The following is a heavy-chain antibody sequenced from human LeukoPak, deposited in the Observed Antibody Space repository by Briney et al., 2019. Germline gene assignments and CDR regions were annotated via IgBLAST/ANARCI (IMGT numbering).Heavy chain of an antibody. J-gene: IGHJ4*02. CDR3: TTAWGTSDDFDY. D-gene: IGHD3-16*01. CDR2: IKSNTDGGTT. CDR1: GFSFSTYA. V-gene: IGHV3-15*01. Sequence: GGSLRLSCAASGFSFSTYAMSWVRQAPGKGLQWVGRIKSNTDGGTTDYAAAVKGRFTVSRDDSKATVYLQVNSLKTEDTAVYYCTTAWGTSDDFDYWGQGTLVTVSS.